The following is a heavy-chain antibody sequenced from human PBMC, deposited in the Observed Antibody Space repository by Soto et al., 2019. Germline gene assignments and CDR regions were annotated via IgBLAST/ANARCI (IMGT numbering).Heavy chain of an antibody. V-gene: IGHV3-7*01. Sequence: DVQLVESGGALVQPGESLRLSCAASGFTFSDYLMTWVRQAPGKGLEWVATIKKDGNEKYYVDSVKGRFTISRDNAKNALYQQMNGLSAEDTAVYYCAIGHWLGNWGHGTLVNVSS. J-gene: IGHJ4*01. CDR2: IKKDGNEK. CDR3: AIGHWLGN. D-gene: IGHD6-19*01. CDR1: GFTFSDYL.